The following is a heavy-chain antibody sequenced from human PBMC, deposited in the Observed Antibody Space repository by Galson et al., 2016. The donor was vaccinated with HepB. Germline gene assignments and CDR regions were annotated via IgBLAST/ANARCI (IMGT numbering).Heavy chain of an antibody. CDR3: ARDLGAYQPYYYGMDV. J-gene: IGHJ6*02. CDR1: GFIFSSDW. Sequence: SLRLSCAASGFIFSSDWMHWVRQVPGKGLVWVTRISPDGTTTIYADSVKGRFTISRDNGKNTLYRQMNSLRVEDTAVYFCARDLGAYQPYYYGMDVWGQGTTVTVSS. CDR2: ISPDGTTT. V-gene: IGHV3-74*01.